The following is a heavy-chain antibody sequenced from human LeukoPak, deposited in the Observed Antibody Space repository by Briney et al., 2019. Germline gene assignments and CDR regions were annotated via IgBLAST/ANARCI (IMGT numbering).Heavy chain of an antibody. V-gene: IGHV3-48*04. CDR2: ISGTSGTI. D-gene: IGHD3-22*01. CDR3: ARAPSSDYYSHFDY. Sequence: GGSLRLSCAASGFTFSAYCMTWVRQAPGKGLEWISYISGTSGTIYYADSLKGRFTISRDNAKNSLYLQMNSLRAEDTAVYYCARAPSSDYYSHFDYWGQGTLVTVPS. CDR1: GFTFSAYC. J-gene: IGHJ4*02.